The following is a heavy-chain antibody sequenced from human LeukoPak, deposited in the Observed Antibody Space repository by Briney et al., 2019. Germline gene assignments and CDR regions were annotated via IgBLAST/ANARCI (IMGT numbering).Heavy chain of an antibody. V-gene: IGHV3-74*01. CDR3: ASGRWELLDAFDI. J-gene: IGHJ3*02. D-gene: IGHD1-26*01. Sequence: PGGSLRLSCAASGFTFSSYWMHWDRQAPGKGLVWVSRINSDGSSTSYADSVKGRFTISRDNAKNTLYLQMNSLRAEDTAVYYCASGRWELLDAFDIWGQGTMVTVSS. CDR1: GFTFSSYW. CDR2: INSDGSST.